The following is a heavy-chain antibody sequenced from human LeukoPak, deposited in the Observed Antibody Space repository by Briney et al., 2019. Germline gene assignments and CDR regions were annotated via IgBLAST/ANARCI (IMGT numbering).Heavy chain of an antibody. CDR3: ARNFGDTAMVMLDY. J-gene: IGHJ4*02. D-gene: IGHD5-18*01. V-gene: IGHV3-23*01. CDR1: GFTFSSYG. CDR2: ISGSVGST. Sequence: AGGSLRLSCAASGFTFSSYGMSWVRQAPGKGLEWVSAISGSVGSTYYADSVKGRFTISRDNAKNSLYLQMNSLRAEDTAVYYCARNFGDTAMVMLDYWGQGTLVTVSS.